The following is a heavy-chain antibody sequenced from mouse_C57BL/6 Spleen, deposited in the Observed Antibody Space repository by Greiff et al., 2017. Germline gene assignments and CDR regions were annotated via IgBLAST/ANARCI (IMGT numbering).Heavy chain of an antibody. CDR1: GFSFNTYA. CDR2: IRSKSNNYAT. J-gene: IGHJ4*01. V-gene: IGHV10-1*01. CDR3: VRQDYYAMDY. Sequence: EVMLVESGGGLVQPKGSLKLSCAASGFSFNTYAMNWVRQAPGKGLEWVARIRSKSNNYATYYADSVKDRFTISRDDSESMLYLQMNNLKTEDTAMYYCVRQDYYAMDYWGQGTSVTVSS.